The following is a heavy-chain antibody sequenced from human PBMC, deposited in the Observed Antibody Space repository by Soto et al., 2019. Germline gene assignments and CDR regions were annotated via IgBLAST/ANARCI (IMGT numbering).Heavy chain of an antibody. Sequence: PGGSLRLSCAASGFTFSSYAMHWVRQAPGKGLEWVAVISYDGSNKYYADSVKGRFTISRDNSKNTLYLQMNSLRAEDTAVYYCARERGIAAAGTDYYYYGMDVWGQGTTVTVS. J-gene: IGHJ6*02. D-gene: IGHD6-13*01. CDR2: ISYDGSNK. CDR1: GFTFSSYA. CDR3: ARERGIAAAGTDYYYYGMDV. V-gene: IGHV3-30-3*01.